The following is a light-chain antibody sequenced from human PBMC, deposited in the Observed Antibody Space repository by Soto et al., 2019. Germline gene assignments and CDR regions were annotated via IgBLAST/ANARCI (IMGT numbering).Light chain of an antibody. V-gene: IGKV1-12*01. CDR2: DAS. Sequence: DIQMTQSPSSVSASVGDRVTITCRASQGISSWLVWYQQKPGKAPKSLIYDASSLQSGVPSRFSGSGSGTDFTLTISSLQPEDSATYYCQQANSFPPTFGQGTKVEIK. J-gene: IGKJ1*01. CDR3: QQANSFPPT. CDR1: QGISSW.